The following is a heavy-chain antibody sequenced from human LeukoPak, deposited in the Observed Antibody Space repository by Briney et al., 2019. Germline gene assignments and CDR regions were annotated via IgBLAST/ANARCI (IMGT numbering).Heavy chain of an antibody. V-gene: IGHV1-2*02. Sequence: ASVKVSCKASGYTFTGYYMHWVRQAPGQGLEWMGWINSNSGGTNYAQKFQGRVTMTRDTSISTAYMELSRLRSDDTAVYYCARGRRTGYCSGGSCYSGVFYYYGMDVWGQGTTVTVSS. CDR1: GYTFTGYY. D-gene: IGHD2-15*01. CDR3: ARGRRTGYCSGGSCYSGVFYYYGMDV. CDR2: INSNSGGT. J-gene: IGHJ6*02.